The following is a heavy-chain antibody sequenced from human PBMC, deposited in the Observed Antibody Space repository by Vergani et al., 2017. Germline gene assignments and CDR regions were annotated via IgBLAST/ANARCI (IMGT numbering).Heavy chain of an antibody. CDR1: GFTFSSYG. V-gene: IGHV3-30*18. Sequence: QVQLVESGGGVVQPGRSLRLSCAASGFTFSSYGMHWVRQAPGKGLEWVAVISYDGSNKYYADSVKGRFTISRDNSKNTLYLQMNSLRAEDTAVYYCAKDSHVEVYYYCYMDVWGKGTTVTVSS. CDR3: AKDSHVEVYYYCYMDV. CDR2: ISYDGSNK. D-gene: IGHD3-3*01. J-gene: IGHJ6*03.